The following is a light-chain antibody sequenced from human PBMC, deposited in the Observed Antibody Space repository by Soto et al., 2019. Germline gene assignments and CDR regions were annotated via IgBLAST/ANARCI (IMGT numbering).Light chain of an antibody. Sequence: IVMAHYPATLSVSPGESATLSCRASQRISRNLAWYQQKPCQAPRLLIYDASTRATAIPARFSGSGSETEFTLTISSLQSEDSAVYYCQQYNNWSPWTFGQGTKVDIK. CDR2: DAS. J-gene: IGKJ1*01. CDR3: QQYNNWSPWT. V-gene: IGKV3-15*01. CDR1: QRISRN.